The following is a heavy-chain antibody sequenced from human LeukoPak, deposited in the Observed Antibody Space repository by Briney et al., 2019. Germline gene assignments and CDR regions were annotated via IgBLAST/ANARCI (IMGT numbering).Heavy chain of an antibody. V-gene: IGHV3-9*01. CDR2: ISWNSGSI. J-gene: IGHJ4*02. CDR1: GFTFDDYA. D-gene: IGHD2-15*01. Sequence: GGSLRLSCAASGFTFDDYAMHWVRQAPGKGLEWVSGISWNSGSIGYADSVKGRFTISRDNSKNTLYLQMNSLRAEDTAVYYCASLLLGGHGYGDYWGQGTLVTVSS. CDR3: ASLLLGGHGYGDY.